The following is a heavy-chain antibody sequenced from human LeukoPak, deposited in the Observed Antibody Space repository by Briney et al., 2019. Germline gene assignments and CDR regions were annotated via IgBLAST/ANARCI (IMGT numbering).Heavy chain of an antibody. CDR2: INPRNGGS. CDR3: ARGRIAAAGAIDY. Sequence: ASVKVSCKASGYTFTGYYIHWVRQAPGQGLEWMAWINPRNGGSHSAQKFQGRVTLTRDTSISTAYMEMRTLTSDDTAFYYCARGRIAAAGAIDYWGQGARVTVSS. V-gene: IGHV1-2*02. J-gene: IGHJ4*02. CDR1: GYTFTGYY. D-gene: IGHD6-13*01.